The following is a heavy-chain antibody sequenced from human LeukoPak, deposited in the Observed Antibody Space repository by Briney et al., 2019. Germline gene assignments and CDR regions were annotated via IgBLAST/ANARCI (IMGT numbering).Heavy chain of an antibody. CDR2: ISAYNGNT. Sequence: ASVKVSCKTSGYTFTTYGISWVRQAPGQGLEWMGWISAYNGNTNYAQKLQGRVTMTTDASTSTAYMELRSLRSDDTAVYYCARYGCNSLACYEDHWGQGTLVTVSS. D-gene: IGHD2-15*01. J-gene: IGHJ1*01. CDR1: GYTFTTYG. CDR3: ARYGCNSLACYEDH. V-gene: IGHV1-18*01.